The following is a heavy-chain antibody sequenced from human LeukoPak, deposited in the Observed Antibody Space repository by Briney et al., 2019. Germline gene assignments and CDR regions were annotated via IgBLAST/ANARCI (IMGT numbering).Heavy chain of an antibody. Sequence: GGSLRLSCAASGFTFNNAWMTWVRQAPGKGLEWIGLIKTKTEGGTTDYGAPVKGRFTISRDDSKNTLYLQMNSPNTEDTAVYYCNALVPDNRFDPWGQGTLVTVSS. CDR1: GFTFNNAW. CDR2: IKTKTEGGTT. D-gene: IGHD5-18*01. CDR3: NALVPDNRFDP. V-gene: IGHV3-15*01. J-gene: IGHJ5*02.